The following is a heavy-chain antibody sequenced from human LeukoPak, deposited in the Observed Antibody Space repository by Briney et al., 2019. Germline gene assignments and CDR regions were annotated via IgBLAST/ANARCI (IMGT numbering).Heavy chain of an antibody. D-gene: IGHD3-16*02. CDR2: IHSSGNT. CDR1: GVSITNPFYS. J-gene: IGHJ5*02. V-gene: IGHV4-39*01. Sequence: SETLSLTCTVSGVSITNPFYSWAWIRQPPGKGLEWFGSIHSSGNTYYNPSLKSRVTISVDTSKDQFSLKLTSVTAADTAMYYCARHYRREDWFDPWGRGTLVTVSS. CDR3: ARHYRREDWFDP.